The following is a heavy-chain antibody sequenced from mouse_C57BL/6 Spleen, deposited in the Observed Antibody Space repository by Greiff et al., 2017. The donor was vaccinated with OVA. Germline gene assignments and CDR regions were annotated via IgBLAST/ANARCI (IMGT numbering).Heavy chain of an antibody. CDR2: IWSDGST. Sequence: VKLQESGPGLVAPSQSLSITCTVSGFSLTSYGVHWVRQPPGKGLEWLVVIWSDGSTTYNSALKSRLSISKDNSKSQVFLKMNSLQTDDTAMYYCARQSSGYPYYYAMDYWGQGTSVTVSS. CDR1: GFSLTSYG. V-gene: IGHV2-6-1*01. J-gene: IGHJ4*01. CDR3: ARQSSGYPYYYAMDY. D-gene: IGHD3-2*02.